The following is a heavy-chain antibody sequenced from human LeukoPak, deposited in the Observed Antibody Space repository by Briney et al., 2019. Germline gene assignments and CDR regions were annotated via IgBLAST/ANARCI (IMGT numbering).Heavy chain of an antibody. CDR1: GSSISSYY. Sequence: SETLSLTCAVSGSSISSYYWTWIRQPPGKGLDKIGYVSDTGRTNYNLSLKSRVTISEDTSKSQISLRLPSVTAADTAVYYCARETRSQRYNWFDPWGQGTLVTVSS. V-gene: IGHV4-59*01. D-gene: IGHD1-26*01. CDR2: VSDTGRT. CDR3: ARETRSQRYNWFDP. J-gene: IGHJ5*02.